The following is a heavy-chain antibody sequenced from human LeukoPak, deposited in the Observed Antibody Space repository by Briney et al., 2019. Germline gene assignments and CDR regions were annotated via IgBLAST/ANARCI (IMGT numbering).Heavy chain of an antibody. D-gene: IGHD2-15*01. V-gene: IGHV3-73*01. Sequence: GGSLRLSCAASGFTFSGSAMHWVRQASGKGLEWVGRIRSKANSYATAYAASVKGRFTISRDDSKNTAYLQMNSLKTEDTAVYYCTRLRVAKLDAFDIWGQGTMVTVSS. CDR2: IRSKANSYAT. CDR1: GFTFSGSA. CDR3: TRLRVAKLDAFDI. J-gene: IGHJ3*02.